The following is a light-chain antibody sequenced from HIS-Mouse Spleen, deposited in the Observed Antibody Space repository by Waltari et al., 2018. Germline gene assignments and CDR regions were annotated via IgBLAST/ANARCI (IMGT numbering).Light chain of an antibody. Sequence: DIVFTQSPGTLSLSTGESANLSCRANQSVSSSYLTWYQQKPGQAPRLLIYGASSRATCIPDRFSGSGSGTDFTLTISRLEPEDFAVYYCQQYGSSPQTFGQGTKVEIK. CDR1: QSVSSSY. J-gene: IGKJ1*01. CDR2: GAS. V-gene: IGKV3-20*01. CDR3: QQYGSSPQT.